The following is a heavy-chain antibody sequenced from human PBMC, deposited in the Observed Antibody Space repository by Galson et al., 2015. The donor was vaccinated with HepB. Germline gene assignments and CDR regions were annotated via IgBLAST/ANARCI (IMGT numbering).Heavy chain of an antibody. V-gene: IGHV3-11*01. CDR1: GFTFSDYY. J-gene: IGHJ6*02. CDR2: ISSSGSTI. Sequence: SLRLSCAASGFTFSDYYMSWIRQAPGKGLEWVSYISSSGSTIYYADSVKGRFTIPRDNAKNSLYLQMNSLRAEDTAVYYCASPRVADYDFWSGYYSYDYYYGMDVWGQGTTVTVSS. CDR3: ASPRVADYDFWSGYYSYDYYYGMDV. D-gene: IGHD3-3*01.